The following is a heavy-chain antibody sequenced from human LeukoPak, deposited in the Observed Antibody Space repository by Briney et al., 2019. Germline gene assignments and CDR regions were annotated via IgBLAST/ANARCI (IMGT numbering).Heavy chain of an antibody. J-gene: IGHJ4*02. CDR3: ARCIDFVWYGGGYFDY. CDR2: INHSGST. Sequence: SETLSLTCAVYGGSFSGYYWSWIRQPPGKGLEWSGEINHSGSTNYNPSLKSRVTISVDTSKNQFYLKLSSVTAADTAVYYCARCIDFVWYGGGYFDYWGQGTLVTVSS. V-gene: IGHV4-34*01. D-gene: IGHD3-16*01. CDR1: GGSFSGYY.